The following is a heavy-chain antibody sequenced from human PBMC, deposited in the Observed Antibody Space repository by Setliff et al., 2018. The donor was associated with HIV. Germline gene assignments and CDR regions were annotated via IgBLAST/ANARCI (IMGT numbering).Heavy chain of an antibody. CDR3: ARATYGSRAGTGLYFDS. D-gene: IGHD6-6*01. Sequence: LSLTCGISGGSFSGFYWAWIRQPPGKGLEWIGEINYSGKTNKNPSLKSRVTISADTPRTQFSLNLISVTAADTAVYYCARATYGSRAGTGLYFDSWGQGALVTSPQ. V-gene: IGHV4-34*01. J-gene: IGHJ4*02. CDR1: GGSFSGFY. CDR2: INYSGKT.